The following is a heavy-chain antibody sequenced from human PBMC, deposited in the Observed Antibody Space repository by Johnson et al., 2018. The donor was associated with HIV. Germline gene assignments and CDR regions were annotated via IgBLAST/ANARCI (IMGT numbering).Heavy chain of an antibody. CDR1: GFTFSSYG. D-gene: IGHD6-25*01. V-gene: IGHV3-30*02. J-gene: IGHJ3*02. CDR2: IRFDAYNK. Sequence: QMLLVESGGGVVQPGGSLRLSCAASGFTFSSYGMHWVRQAPGKGLEWVAFIRFDAYNKYSADSVKGRFTISRDNSKNTLYLQMNSLRAEDTAVYYCAKDSQGLRAFDIWGQGTMVTVSS. CDR3: AKDSQGLRAFDI.